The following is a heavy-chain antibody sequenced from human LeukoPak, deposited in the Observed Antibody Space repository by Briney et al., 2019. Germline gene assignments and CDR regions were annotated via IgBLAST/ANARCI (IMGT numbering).Heavy chain of an antibody. CDR2: ITSISDGT. J-gene: IGHJ5*01. CDR3: VKDRPNYFGWNGHYYTRNGDS. V-gene: IGHV3-23*01. Sequence: GGSLRLSCAASGFTFYIYAMSWVRQAPGEGLEWVSSITSISDGTFYADSVKGRFTISRDNSKSTLYLQMNSLRAEDTALYYCVKDRPNYFGWNGHYYTRNGDSWGQGTLVTVSS. CDR1: GFTFYIYA. D-gene: IGHD3-10*01.